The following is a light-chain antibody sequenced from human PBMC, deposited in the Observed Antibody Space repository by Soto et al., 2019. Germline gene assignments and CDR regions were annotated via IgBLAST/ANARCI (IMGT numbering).Light chain of an antibody. CDR2: EVS. Sequence: QSVPTQPASVSGSPGQSITISCTGTSSDIGYHTYVSWYQQHPGKAPKLLIYEVSSRPSGVSGRFSGSKSGNTTSLTISGLQAGDEADYYCNSYSTTSSLYVFGAGTKVTVL. V-gene: IGLV2-14*01. CDR1: SSDIGYHTY. J-gene: IGLJ1*01. CDR3: NSYSTTSSLYV.